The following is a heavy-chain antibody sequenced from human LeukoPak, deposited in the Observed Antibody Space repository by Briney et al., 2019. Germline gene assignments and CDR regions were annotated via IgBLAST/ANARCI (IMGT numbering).Heavy chain of an antibody. CDR1: GFTFDDYA. CDR3: TRPESSSSLACDH. Sequence: PGGSLRLSCAASGFTFDDYAMHWVRQAPGKGLEWVSGISWNSGSIGYADSVKGRFTISRDNAKNTLYLQMNSLRAEDTAVYYCTRPESSSSLACDHWGQGTLVTVSS. D-gene: IGHD2-2*01. J-gene: IGHJ4*02. V-gene: IGHV3-9*01. CDR2: ISWNSGSI.